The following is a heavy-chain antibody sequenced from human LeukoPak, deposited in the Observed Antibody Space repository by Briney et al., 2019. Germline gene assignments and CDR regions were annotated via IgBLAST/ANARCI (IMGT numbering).Heavy chain of an antibody. CDR3: ARDGGYSGYDFGY. V-gene: IGHV4-59*01. D-gene: IGHD5-12*01. Sequence: SETLSLTCTVSGGSISSYYWSWIRQPPGKGLEWIGYIYYSGSTNYNPSLKGRVTISVDTSKNQFSLKLSSVTAADTAVYYCARDGGYSGYDFGYWGQGTLVTVSS. J-gene: IGHJ4*02. CDR2: IYYSGST. CDR1: GGSISSYY.